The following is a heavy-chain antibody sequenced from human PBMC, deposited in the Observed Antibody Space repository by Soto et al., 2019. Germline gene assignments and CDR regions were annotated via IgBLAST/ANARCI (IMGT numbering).Heavy chain of an antibody. D-gene: IGHD2-15*01. Sequence: QVQLQESGPGLVKPSETLSLTCTVSGGSISSYYWSWIRQPAGKGLEWIGRIYTSGSTNYNPSLKSRVTMSVDTSKSQFSLKLSSVTAADTAVYYCARQRSVAPYWYFDLWGRGTLVTVSS. CDR1: GGSISSYY. J-gene: IGHJ2*01. CDR2: IYTSGST. V-gene: IGHV4-4*07. CDR3: ARQRSVAPYWYFDL.